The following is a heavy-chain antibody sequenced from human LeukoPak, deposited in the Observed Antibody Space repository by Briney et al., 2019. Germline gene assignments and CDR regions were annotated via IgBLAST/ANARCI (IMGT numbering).Heavy chain of an antibody. CDR1: GGTFSSYT. J-gene: IGHJ3*02. V-gene: IGHV1-69*02. Sequence: SVKVSCKASGGTFSSYTISWVRQAPGQGLEWMGRIIPILGIANYAQKFRGRVTITADKSTSTAYMELSSLRSEDTAVYYCARVGEDGYHNRNYAFDIWGQGTMVTVSS. D-gene: IGHD5-24*01. CDR3: ARVGEDGYHNRNYAFDI. CDR2: IIPILGIA.